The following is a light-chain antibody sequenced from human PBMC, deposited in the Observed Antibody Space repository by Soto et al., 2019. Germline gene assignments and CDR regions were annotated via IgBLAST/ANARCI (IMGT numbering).Light chain of an antibody. Sequence: EIVLTQSPGTLSLSPGERATLSCRASQSVSSTYLAWYQQKPGQAPRLLIHAASNRATGIPDRFSGSGSGTDFTLTISRLEPEDFAVYYCQQYGSLPGTFGQGTKLEIK. CDR3: QQYGSLPGT. CDR1: QSVSSTY. CDR2: AAS. V-gene: IGKV3-20*01. J-gene: IGKJ2*02.